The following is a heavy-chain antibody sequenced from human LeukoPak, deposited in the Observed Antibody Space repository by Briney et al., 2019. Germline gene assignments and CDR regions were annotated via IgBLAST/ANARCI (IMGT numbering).Heavy chain of an antibody. Sequence: PSETLSLTCTVSGGSISSYYWSWIRQPPGKGLEGIGYIYYSGSTNYNPSLKSRVTISVDTSKNQFSLKLSSVTAADTAVYFCARLLWFGETHYYMDVWGKGTTVTISS. CDR2: IYYSGST. CDR1: GGSISSYY. J-gene: IGHJ6*03. V-gene: IGHV4-59*01. CDR3: ARLLWFGETHYYMDV. D-gene: IGHD3-10*01.